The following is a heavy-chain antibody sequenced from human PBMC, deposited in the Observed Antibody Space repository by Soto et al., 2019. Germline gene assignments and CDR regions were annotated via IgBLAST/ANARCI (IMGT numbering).Heavy chain of an antibody. CDR3: ATIHRSSTSRGSDFDP. V-gene: IGHV1-2*02. CDR1: GYTFNTYG. CDR2: INPNSGVT. Sequence: ASVKVSCKTSGYTFNTYGINWVRQAPGQGLEWMGWINPNSGVTTYAQKFQGRVTLTRDTSISTAYLEVRRLRSDDTAVYYCATIHRSSTSRGSDFDPWGQGTQVTVSS. J-gene: IGHJ5*02. D-gene: IGHD6-13*01.